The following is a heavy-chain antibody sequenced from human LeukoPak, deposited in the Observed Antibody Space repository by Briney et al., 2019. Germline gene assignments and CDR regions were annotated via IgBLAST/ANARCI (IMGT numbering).Heavy chain of an antibody. J-gene: IGHJ6*02. CDR3: ARDWGYYYYYGMDV. D-gene: IGHD3-16*01. Sequence: GGSLRLSCASSGFTFSSYSMNGVRQAPGKGLEGVSSISISSSYIYYADSVKGRFTISRDNAKNSLYLQMNSLRAEDTAVYYCARDWGYYYYYGMDVWGQGTTVTVSS. CDR1: GFTFSSYS. CDR2: ISISSSYI. V-gene: IGHV3-21*01.